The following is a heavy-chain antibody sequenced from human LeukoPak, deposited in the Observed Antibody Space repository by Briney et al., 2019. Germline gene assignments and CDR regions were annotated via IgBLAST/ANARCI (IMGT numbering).Heavy chain of an antibody. Sequence: TSQTLSLTCAVSGGSISSGGYSWSWIRQPPGKGLEWIGYIYHSGSTYYNPSLKSRVTISVDGSKNQFSLKLSFVTAADTAVYYCVRGGAVPAANPLHYYYYGMDVWGKGTTVTVSS. CDR2: IYHSGST. CDR3: VRGGAVPAANPLHYYYYGMDV. CDR1: GGSISSGGYS. V-gene: IGHV4-30-2*01. D-gene: IGHD2-2*01. J-gene: IGHJ6*04.